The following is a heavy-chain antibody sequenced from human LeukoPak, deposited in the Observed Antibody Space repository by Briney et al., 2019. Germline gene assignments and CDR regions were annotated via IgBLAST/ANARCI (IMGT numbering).Heavy chain of an antibody. V-gene: IGHV3-23*01. CDR2: LTGTGGHT. D-gene: IGHD3-22*01. Sequence: GGSLRLSCAASGFTFSSYAMSWVRQAPGKGLEWVSGLTGTGGHTYYAESVEGRFTISRDNSKNTLYLQMNSLRAEDTAVYYCARADYDSSGYPDYWGQGTLVTVSS. CDR3: ARADYDSSGYPDY. CDR1: GFTFSSYA. J-gene: IGHJ4*02.